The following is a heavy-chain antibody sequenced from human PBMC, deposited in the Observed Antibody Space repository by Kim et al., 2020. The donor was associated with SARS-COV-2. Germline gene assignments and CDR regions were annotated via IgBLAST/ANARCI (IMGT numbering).Heavy chain of an antibody. D-gene: IGHD5-18*01. CDR2: ISWNSGSI. V-gene: IGHV3-9*01. CDR3: AKDIGDTAMATPDY. Sequence: GGSLRLSCAASGFTFDDYAMHWVRQAPGKGLEWVSGISWNSGSIGYADSVKGRFTISRDNAKNSLYLQMNSLRAEDTALYYCAKDIGDTAMATPDYWGQGTLVTVSS. CDR1: GFTFDDYA. J-gene: IGHJ4*02.